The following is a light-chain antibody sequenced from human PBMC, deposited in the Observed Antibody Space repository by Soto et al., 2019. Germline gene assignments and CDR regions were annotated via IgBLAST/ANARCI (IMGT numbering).Light chain of an antibody. V-gene: IGKV1-5*03. CDR1: QSISSW. CDR3: QQYNTYSGT. CDR2: KAS. J-gene: IGKJ1*01. Sequence: DIQMTQSPSTLSASVGDRVTITCRASQSISSWLAWYQQKPGKAPKLLIHKASILRIGVPSRFSGSGSGTEFTLTISSLQPDDFATYYCQQYNTYSGTFGQGTKVEIK.